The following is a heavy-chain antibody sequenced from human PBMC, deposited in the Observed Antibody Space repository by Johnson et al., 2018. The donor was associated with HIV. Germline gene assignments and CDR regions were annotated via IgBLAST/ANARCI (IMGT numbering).Heavy chain of an antibody. Sequence: VQLVESGGGLVKPGGSLRLSCAASGFTFSNYWMHWVRQAPGEGLVWVSRINSDETHKNYADSVKGRFTISRDNAKNSLYLQMNSLRAEDTALYYCAKEPGDCSSTSCYAFDSWGQGTMVTVSS. CDR3: AKEPGDCSSTSCYAFDS. D-gene: IGHD2-2*01. CDR1: GFTFSNYW. V-gene: IGHV3-74*01. J-gene: IGHJ3*02. CDR2: INSDETHK.